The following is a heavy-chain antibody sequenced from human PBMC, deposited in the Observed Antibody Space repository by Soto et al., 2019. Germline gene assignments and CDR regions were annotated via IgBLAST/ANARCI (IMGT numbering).Heavy chain of an antibody. Sequence: KTSETLSLTXTVSGGSVSSGSYYWSWIRQPPGKGLEWIGYIYYSGSTNYNPSLKSRVTISVDTSKNQFSLKLSSVTAADTAVYYCARDKEGYNWNYGYAFDIWGQGTMVTVSS. D-gene: IGHD1-7*01. CDR2: IYYSGST. CDR3: ARDKEGYNWNYGYAFDI. V-gene: IGHV4-61*01. CDR1: GGSVSSGSYY. J-gene: IGHJ3*02.